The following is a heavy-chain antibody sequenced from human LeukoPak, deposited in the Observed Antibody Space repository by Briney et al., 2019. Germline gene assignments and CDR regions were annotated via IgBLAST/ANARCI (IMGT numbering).Heavy chain of an antibody. CDR1: GGSVSSGSYY. Sequence: PSETLSLTCTVSGGSVSSGSYYWNWIRQPPGKGLEWIGYIYYSGSTNYNFSLKSRVTISVDTSKNQFSLKLSSVTAADTAAYYYAASIAAAGTPLNWFDPWGQGTLVTVSS. CDR2: IYYSGST. D-gene: IGHD6-13*01. CDR3: AASIAAAGTPLNWFDP. J-gene: IGHJ5*02. V-gene: IGHV4-61*01.